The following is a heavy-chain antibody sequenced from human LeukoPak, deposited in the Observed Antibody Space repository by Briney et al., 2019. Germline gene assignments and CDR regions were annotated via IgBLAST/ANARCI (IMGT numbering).Heavy chain of an antibody. CDR3: AKDRDTPMISYYFDY. CDR1: GIAFSSYA. J-gene: IGHJ4*02. Sequence: PGWSLRLYCAACGIAFSSYAVSWVRQAPGKGLEWVSAISGSSGSAYYADSVKGRFTISRDYSKNILYLQMNSLRAEDTALYYCAKDRDTPMISYYFDYWGQGTPVTVSS. D-gene: IGHD5-18*01. V-gene: IGHV3-23*01. CDR2: ISGSSGSA.